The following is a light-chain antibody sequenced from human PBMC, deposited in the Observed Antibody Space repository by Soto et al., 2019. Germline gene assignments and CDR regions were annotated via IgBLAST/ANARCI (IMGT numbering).Light chain of an antibody. CDR3: QVWDRSSDQWV. CDR1: DIESKS. CDR2: DYS. J-gene: IGLJ3*02. Sequence: SYVLTQPPSVSVAPGQTARITCGGDDIESKSVKWFQQKSGQAPVLVVYDYSDGPSGIPERFSGSNSGNTATLTISTVEAGDEADYYCQVWDRSSDQWVFGGGTKLTVL. V-gene: IGLV3-21*02.